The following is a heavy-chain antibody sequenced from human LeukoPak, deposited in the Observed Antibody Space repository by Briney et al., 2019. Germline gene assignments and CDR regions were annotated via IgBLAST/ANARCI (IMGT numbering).Heavy chain of an antibody. J-gene: IGHJ4*02. CDR1: GFTVSSNS. Sequence: GGSLRLSCAASGFTVSSNSMSWVRQAPGKGLEWVSFIYSGGNTHYSDSVKGRFTISRDNSKNTLYLQMNSLRAEDTAVYYCARRAGDYSHPYDYWGQGTLVTVSS. D-gene: IGHD3-22*01. CDR3: ARRAGDYSHPYDY. V-gene: IGHV3-53*01. CDR2: IYSGGNT.